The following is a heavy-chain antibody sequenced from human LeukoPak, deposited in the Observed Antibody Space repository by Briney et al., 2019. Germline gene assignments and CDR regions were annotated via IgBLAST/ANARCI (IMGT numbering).Heavy chain of an antibody. V-gene: IGHV4-59*01. CDR3: ARDSGSNFDY. CDR1: GGSISGYY. J-gene: IGHJ4*02. CDR2: IYYSGST. D-gene: IGHD2-15*01. Sequence: PSETLSLTCTVSGGSISGYYWNWIRQPPGKGLEWIGYIYYSGSTYYNPSLKSRVTMSLDTSKNQFSLKLSSVTAADTAVYHCARDSGSNFDYWGQGTLVTVSS.